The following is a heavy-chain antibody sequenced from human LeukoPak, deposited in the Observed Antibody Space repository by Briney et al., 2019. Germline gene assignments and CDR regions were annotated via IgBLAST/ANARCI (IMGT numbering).Heavy chain of an antibody. CDR2: INSSGSTI. CDR3: ARDGGWVGELNYYFDY. D-gene: IGHD3-10*01. Sequence: GGSLTLSCAASGFTFSNYYMSWIRQAAGKGLEWVSYINSSGSTIYYAASVKGRFTISRDNDKNSLYLQMNVLTADTTAVYCCARDGGWVGELNYYFDYWGQGTLVTVSS. V-gene: IGHV3-11*01. CDR1: GFTFSNYY. J-gene: IGHJ4*02.